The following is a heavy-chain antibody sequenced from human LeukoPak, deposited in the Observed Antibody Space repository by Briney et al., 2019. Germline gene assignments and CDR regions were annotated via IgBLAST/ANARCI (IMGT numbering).Heavy chain of an antibody. CDR2: LIPVFGTA. CDR1: GASFSSSA. CDR3: AREDDTGRYMGDDAFDI. Sequence: SVKVSCKASGASFSSSAISWVRQAPGQGLEWMGGLIPVFGTANYAQKLQGRVTMTTDTSTSTAYMELRSLRSEDTAVYYCAREDDTGRYMGDDAFDIWGQGTMVTVSS. J-gene: IGHJ3*02. D-gene: IGHD1-26*01. V-gene: IGHV1-69*05.